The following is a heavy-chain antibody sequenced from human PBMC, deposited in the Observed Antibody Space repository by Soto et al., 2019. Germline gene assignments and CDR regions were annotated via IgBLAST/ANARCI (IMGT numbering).Heavy chain of an antibody. D-gene: IGHD2-15*01. V-gene: IGHV3-30-3*01. J-gene: IGHJ6*02. CDR2: ISYDGNNK. CDR1: GFTFSSYV. Sequence: QVQRVESGGGVVQPGRSLRLSCAASGFTFSSYVMHWVRQAPGKGLEWVAIISYDGNNKYYADSVKGRFTISRDNSKNTLYLQMNSLRAEDTAVYYCARAGCDGGSCYTLVGLRYGMDVWGQGPTVPVSS. CDR3: ARAGCDGGSCYTLVGLRYGMDV.